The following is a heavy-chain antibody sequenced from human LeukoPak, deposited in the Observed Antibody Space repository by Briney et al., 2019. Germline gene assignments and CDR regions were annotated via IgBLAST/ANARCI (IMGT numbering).Heavy chain of an antibody. J-gene: IGHJ4*02. CDR3: ARVSVGGHGDY. CDR1: GYTFTSYY. V-gene: IGHV1-46*03. Sequence: ASVKVSCKASGYTFTSYYMHWVRQAPGQGLEWMGIINPSGGSTSYAQKFQGRVNMTRETSTSTVYMELSSLRSEDTAVYYCARVSVGGHGDYWGQGTLVTVSS. CDR2: INPSGGST. D-gene: IGHD4-17*01.